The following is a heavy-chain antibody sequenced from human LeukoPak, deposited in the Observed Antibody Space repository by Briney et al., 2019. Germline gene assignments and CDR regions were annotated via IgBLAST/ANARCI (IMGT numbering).Heavy chain of an antibody. CDR3: AKLRRPRWGNCGGDCYSDY. V-gene: IGHV3-23*01. J-gene: IGHJ4*02. Sequence: GGSLRLSCAASGFTFSSYAMSWVRQAPGKGLEWVSAISGSGGSTYYADSVKGRFTISRDNSKNTLYLQMNSLRAEDTAVYYCAKLRRPRWGNCGGDCYSDYWGQGTLVTVSS. CDR1: GFTFSSYA. CDR2: ISGSGGST. D-gene: IGHD2-21*02.